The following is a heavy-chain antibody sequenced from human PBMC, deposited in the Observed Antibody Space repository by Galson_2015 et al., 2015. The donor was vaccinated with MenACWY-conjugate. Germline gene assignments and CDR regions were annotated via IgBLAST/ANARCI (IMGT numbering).Heavy chain of an antibody. CDR1: GFTFSSYG. Sequence: SLRLSCATSGFTFSSYGFHWVRQAPGNGLEWVAIISYDGSKKYYRDSVKGRFTIFRDDSKDTLYLQMNSLRAEDTAVYYCARDLGRFGSVYSYFDYWGLGTLVTVSS. CDR2: ISYDGSKK. D-gene: IGHD3-22*01. CDR3: ARDLGRFGSVYSYFDY. J-gene: IGHJ4*02. V-gene: IGHV3-33*01.